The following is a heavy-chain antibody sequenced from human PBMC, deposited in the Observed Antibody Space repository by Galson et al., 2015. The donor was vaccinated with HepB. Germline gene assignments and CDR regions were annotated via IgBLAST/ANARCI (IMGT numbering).Heavy chain of an antibody. V-gene: IGHV3-30-3*01. CDR3: AREGMAGTLDY. CDR1: GFTFTTYA. CDR2: IPYDGSYK. Sequence: SLRFSCAASGFTFTTYAMSWVRQAPGKGLQWVAIIPYDGSYKYYADSVKGRFTISRDNSKNTLYLQMSSLRAEDTAVYYCAREGMAGTLDYWGQGTLITVSS. D-gene: IGHD6-19*01. J-gene: IGHJ4*02.